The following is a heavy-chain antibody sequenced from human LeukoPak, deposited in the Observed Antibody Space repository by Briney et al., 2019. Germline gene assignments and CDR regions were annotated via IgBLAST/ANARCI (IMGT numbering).Heavy chain of an antibody. D-gene: IGHD2-15*01. CDR3: ARVNIVVVVAAGFDY. V-gene: IGHV3-7*01. CDR2: IKQDGSEK. CDR1: GFTFSSYW. J-gene: IGHJ4*02. Sequence: GGSLRLSCAASGFTFSSYWMSWFRQAPGKGLEGVANIKQDGSEKYYVDSVKGRFTISRDNAKNSLYLQMNSLRAEDTAVYYCARVNIVVVVAAGFDYWGQGTLVTVSS.